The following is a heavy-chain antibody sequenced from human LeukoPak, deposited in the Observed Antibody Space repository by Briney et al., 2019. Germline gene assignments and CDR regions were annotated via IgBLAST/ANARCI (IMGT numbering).Heavy chain of an antibody. J-gene: IGHJ6*03. CDR3: ARERTREDDFYMDV. CDR1: GFTFSSYA. V-gene: IGHV3-30-3*01. CDR2: ISYDGSNK. D-gene: IGHD3-3*01. Sequence: GGSLRLSCAASGFTFSSYAMHWVRQAPGKGLEWVAVISYDGSNKYYADSVKGRFTISRDNAKNSLYLQMNSLRAEDTAVYYCARERTREDDFYMDVWGKGTTVTVSS.